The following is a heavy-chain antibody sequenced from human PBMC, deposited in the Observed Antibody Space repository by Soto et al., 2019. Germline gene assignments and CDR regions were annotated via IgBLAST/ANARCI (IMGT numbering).Heavy chain of an antibody. J-gene: IGHJ4*02. D-gene: IGHD2-8*02. CDR2: VSAYNGKT. CDR3: ACWGHIVPVAPSDFDR. Sequence: ASVKVSCKASGYIFSNYGISWMRQVPGQGLEWMGWVSAYNGKTNYTQKFQGRVTMTTDTSTNSAYMELRSLRSDDTAVYYCACWGHIVPVAPSDFDRWGQGTLVTVSS. V-gene: IGHV1-18*01. CDR1: GYIFSNYG.